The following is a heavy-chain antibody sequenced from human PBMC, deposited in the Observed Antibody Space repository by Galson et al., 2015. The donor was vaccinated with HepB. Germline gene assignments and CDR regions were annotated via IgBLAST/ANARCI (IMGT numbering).Heavy chain of an antibody. D-gene: IGHD3-10*01. V-gene: IGHV1-2*02. CDR1: GYTFTGYY. CDR3: ASDYYGSGSSVDYYYYMDV. J-gene: IGHJ6*03. CDR2: INPNSGGT. Sequence: SVTVSCKASGYTFTGYYMHWVRQAPGQGLEWMGWINPNSGGTNYAQKFQGRVTMTRDTSISTAYMELSRLRSDDTAVYYCASDYYGSGSSVDYYYYMDVWGKGTTVTVSS.